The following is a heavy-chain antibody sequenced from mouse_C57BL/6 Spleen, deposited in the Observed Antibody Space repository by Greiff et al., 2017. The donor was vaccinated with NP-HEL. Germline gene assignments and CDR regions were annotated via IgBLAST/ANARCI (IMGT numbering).Heavy chain of an antibody. J-gene: IGHJ4*01. Sequence: EVNLVESGGGLVQSGRSLRLSCATSGFTFSDFYMEWVRQAPGKGLEWIAASRNKANDYTTEYSASVKGRFIVSRDTSQSILYLQMNALRAEDTAIYYCAREGYYSTYYAMDYWGQGTSVTVSS. CDR3: AREGYYSTYYAMDY. CDR1: GFTFSDFY. D-gene: IGHD2-12*01. CDR2: SRNKANDYTT. V-gene: IGHV7-1*01.